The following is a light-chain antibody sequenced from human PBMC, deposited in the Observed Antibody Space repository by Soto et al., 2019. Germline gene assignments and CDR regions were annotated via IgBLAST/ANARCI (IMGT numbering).Light chain of an antibody. V-gene: IGKV3-20*01. CDR2: DAS. Sequence: EIVLTQSPGTLSLSPGERATLSCRASQSVSSSYLAWYQQKPGQAPRLLIYDASRATGIPDRFSASGSGTDFTLTITRREPEDFAVYYCQHYGTSALFGPGTKVDI. CDR1: QSVSSSY. J-gene: IGKJ3*01. CDR3: QHYGTSAL.